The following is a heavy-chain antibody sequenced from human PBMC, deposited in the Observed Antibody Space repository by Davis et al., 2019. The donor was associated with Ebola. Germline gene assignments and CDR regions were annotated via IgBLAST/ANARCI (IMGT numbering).Heavy chain of an antibody. CDR1: GFTFSSYS. D-gene: IGHD3-16*01. Sequence: GGSLRLSCAASGFTFSSYSMNWVRQAPGKGLEWVSTISKTSVYTYYADSAKGRFTISRDNAKNSLYLQMNSLRAEDTAVYYCARDRPLDFFFGDYYGMDVWGQGTTVTVSS. CDR2: ISKTSVYT. V-gene: IGHV3-21*01. CDR3: ARDRPLDFFFGDYYGMDV. J-gene: IGHJ6*02.